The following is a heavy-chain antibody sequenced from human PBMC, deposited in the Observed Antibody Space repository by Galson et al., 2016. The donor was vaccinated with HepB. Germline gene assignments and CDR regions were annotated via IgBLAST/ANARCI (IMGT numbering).Heavy chain of an antibody. V-gene: IGHV2-5*02. Sequence: PALVKPTQTLTLTCTFSGFSLSTSGVGVGWIRQPPGKALEWLALIYWDDDKRYSPSQKRRLTITKDISKNHVILTMTNLDPVDTATYFCAHYNSNWSFDYWGQGSLVTVSS. J-gene: IGHJ4*02. CDR1: GFSLSTSGVG. D-gene: IGHD6-6*01. CDR2: IYWDDDK. CDR3: AHYNSNWSFDY.